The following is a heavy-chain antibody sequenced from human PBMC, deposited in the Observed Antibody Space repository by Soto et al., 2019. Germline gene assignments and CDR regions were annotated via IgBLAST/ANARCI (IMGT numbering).Heavy chain of an antibody. CDR1: GYNFTRYV. J-gene: IGHJ6*02. V-gene: IGHV1-8*01. CDR2: MNPNSGKT. CDR3: AREGVRGMDV. D-gene: IGHD3-16*01. Sequence: QVQLVQSGAEVKKPGASVKVSCRVPGYNFTRYVINRVHQATGQGVEWMGWMNPNSGKTGYAQRFQGRITMTRNTSISTAYMELSSLRSEDTAVYYCAREGVRGMDVWGQGTTVTVSS.